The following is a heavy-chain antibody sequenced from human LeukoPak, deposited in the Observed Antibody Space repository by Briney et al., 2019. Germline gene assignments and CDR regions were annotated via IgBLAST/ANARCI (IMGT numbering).Heavy chain of an antibody. J-gene: IGHJ4*02. V-gene: IGHV3-23*01. D-gene: IGHD1-26*01. Sequence: QSGGSLRLSCAASGFTFSSYGMSWVRQAPGEGLEWVSAISGSGGSTYYADSVKGRFTISRDNSKNTLYLQMNSLRAEDTAVYYCAKFRDPVGYFDYWGQGTLVTVSS. CDR3: AKFRDPVGYFDY. CDR2: ISGSGGST. CDR1: GFTFSSYG.